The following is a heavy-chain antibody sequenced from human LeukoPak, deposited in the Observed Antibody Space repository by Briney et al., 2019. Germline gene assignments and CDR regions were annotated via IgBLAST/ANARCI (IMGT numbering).Heavy chain of an antibody. D-gene: IGHD3-16*01. V-gene: IGHV3-23*01. Sequence: GGSLRLSCAASGFTFSSYAMSWVRQAPGKGLEWVSAISGSGGSTYYAGSVKGRFTISRDNSKNTLYLQMNSLRAEDTAVYYCAKQLNAYGDYYDYWGQGTLVTVSS. J-gene: IGHJ4*02. CDR1: GFTFSSYA. CDR2: ISGSGGST. CDR3: AKQLNAYGDYYDY.